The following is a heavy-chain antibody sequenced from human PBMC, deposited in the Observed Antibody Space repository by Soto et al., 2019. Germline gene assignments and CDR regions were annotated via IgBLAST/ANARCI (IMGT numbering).Heavy chain of an antibody. V-gene: IGHV3-23*01. J-gene: IGHJ4*02. CDR3: ARLIGFAAGHWFDD. CDR1: GFTFSSYA. D-gene: IGHD6-13*01. CDR2: ISGSGGST. Sequence: PGGSLRLSCAASGFTFSSYAMSWVRQAPGKGLEWVSAISGSGGSTYYADSVKGRFTISRDNSKNTLYLQMNSLRAEATAVYYCARLIGFAAGHWFDDWGQGTLVTVSS.